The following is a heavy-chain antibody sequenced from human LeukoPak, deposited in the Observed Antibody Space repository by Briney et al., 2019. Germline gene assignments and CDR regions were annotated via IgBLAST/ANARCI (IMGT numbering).Heavy chain of an antibody. J-gene: IGHJ6*03. CDR3: ARRIKNSGVGYYMDV. Sequence: GACLSLFCLASGFSFSSYSMIWVRQAPGKGLGWLSYISNSGKTMNYAGFGKGRFTVSRHNALNSLHLQMNGLRAEDTAVYYCARRIKNSGVGYYMDVWGKGTTVSVSS. V-gene: IGHV3-48*01. CDR2: ISNSGKTM. CDR1: GFSFSSYS. D-gene: IGHD3-3*01.